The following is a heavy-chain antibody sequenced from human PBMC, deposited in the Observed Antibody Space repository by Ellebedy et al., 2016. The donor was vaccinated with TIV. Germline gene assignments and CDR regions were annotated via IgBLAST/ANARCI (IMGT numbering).Heavy chain of an antibody. CDR3: AKGRGGGPDSSAPRDYFDY. CDR1: GFTFSNTA. V-gene: IGHV3-23*01. J-gene: IGHJ4*02. CDR2: ISNTGSRT. D-gene: IGHD3-22*01. Sequence: GESLKISCAASGFTFSNTAMSCVRQAPGKGLEWVSSISNTGSRTYYADSVEGRFIISRDNSKKTLYLQMNSLRDEDTAIYYCAKGRGGGPDSSAPRDYFDYWGLGTLVTVSS.